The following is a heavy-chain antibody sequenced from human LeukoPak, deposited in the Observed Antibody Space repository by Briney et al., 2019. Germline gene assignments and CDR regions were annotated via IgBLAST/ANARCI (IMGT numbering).Heavy chain of an antibody. CDR1: GFTFSSYG. CDR2: ISGSGGST. CDR3: ARGLSGYDRQDYYYYMDV. J-gene: IGHJ6*03. V-gene: IGHV3-23*01. Sequence: PGGSLRLSCAASGFTFSSYGMSWVRQAPGKGLEWVSAISGSGGSTYYADSVKGRFTISRDNSKNTLYLQMNSLRAEDTAVYYCARGLSGYDRQDYYYYMDVWGKGTTVTISS. D-gene: IGHD5-12*01.